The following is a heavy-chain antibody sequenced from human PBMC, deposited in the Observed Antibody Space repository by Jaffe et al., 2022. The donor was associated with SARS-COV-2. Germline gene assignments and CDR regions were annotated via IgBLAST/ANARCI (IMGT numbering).Heavy chain of an antibody. D-gene: IGHD6-13*01. CDR1: GFTFSSYS. V-gene: IGHV3-21*01. CDR2: IDSSGSFM. CDR3: GTAIYNSAWYF. J-gene: IGHJ4*02. Sequence: EVRLVESGGGLVKPGESLILSCGGSGFTFSSYSMTWVRQAPGRGLEWVSSIDSSGSFMYHAGSVKGRFTISRDNAKNSVFLQMNSLRAEDTALYFCGTAIYNSAWYFGGQGTLVTVSS.